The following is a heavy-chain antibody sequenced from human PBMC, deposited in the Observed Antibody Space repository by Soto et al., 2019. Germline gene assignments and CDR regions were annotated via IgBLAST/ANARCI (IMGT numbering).Heavy chain of an antibody. CDR1: GFTFSSYS. V-gene: IGHV3-21*01. D-gene: IGHD2-2*01. J-gene: IGHJ4*02. Sequence: GSLRLSCAASGFTFSSYSMNWVRQAPGKGLEWVSSISSSSSYIYYADSVKGRFTISRDNAKNSLYLQMNSLRAEDTAVYYCARGGGSCCYYFDYWGQGTLVTVSS. CDR3: ARGGGSCCYYFDY. CDR2: ISSSSSYI.